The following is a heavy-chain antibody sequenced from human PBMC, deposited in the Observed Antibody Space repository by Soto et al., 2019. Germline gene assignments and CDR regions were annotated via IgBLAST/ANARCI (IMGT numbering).Heavy chain of an antibody. J-gene: IGHJ4*02. CDR3: VRVGHAGSYFDY. CDR1: GFSFRDYD. CDR2: LGAADDP. Sequence: GGSLRLSCAASGFSFRDYDMHWVRQRTGKGLEWVSGLGAADDPYYIRSSDSFTNYPDSVRGRFTITRDNAKTSLYLQMNNLRVEDTATYFCVRVGHAGSYFDYRGQGILVTLSS. D-gene: IGHD1-26*01. V-gene: IGHV3-13*05.